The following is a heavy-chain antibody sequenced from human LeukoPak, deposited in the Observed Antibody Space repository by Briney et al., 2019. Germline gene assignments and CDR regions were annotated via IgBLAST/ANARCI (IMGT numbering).Heavy chain of an antibody. Sequence: ASVTVSCKASVYTFTGYYMHWVRQAPGQGLEWMGWINPNSGGTNYAQKFQGRVTMTRDTSTSTAYMELRSLRSDDTAVYYCARDGYYDFWSGYSGYYMDVWGKGTTVTVSS. CDR3: ARDGYYDFWSGYSGYYMDV. D-gene: IGHD3-3*01. CDR2: INPNSGGT. J-gene: IGHJ6*03. CDR1: VYTFTGYY. V-gene: IGHV1-2*02.